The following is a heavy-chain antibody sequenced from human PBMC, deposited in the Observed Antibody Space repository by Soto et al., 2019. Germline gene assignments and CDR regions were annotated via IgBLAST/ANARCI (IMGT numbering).Heavy chain of an antibody. CDR1: GVTFSSYT. D-gene: IGHD2-15*01. V-gene: IGHV3-21*01. J-gene: IGHJ4*02. Sequence: GGSLRLSCAASGVTFSSYTMNWVRQAPGKGLEWVSSITSSGSYVYYADSMKGRFTISRDNAKNSVYLQVNSLRAEDTAVYYCARLHCSGGSCYYSFDYWGRGTLVTVSS. CDR3: ARLHCSGGSCYYSFDY. CDR2: ITSSGSYV.